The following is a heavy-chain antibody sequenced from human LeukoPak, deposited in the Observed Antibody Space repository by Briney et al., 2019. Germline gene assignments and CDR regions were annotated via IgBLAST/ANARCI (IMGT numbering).Heavy chain of an antibody. CDR2: IYTSGST. V-gene: IGHV4-61*02. Sequence: SQTLSLTCTVSGGSISSGSYYWSWIRQPAGKGLEWIGRIYTSGSTNYNPSLKSRVTISVDTSKNQFSLKLSSVTAAETAVYYCAREIVVVPAAIRSDAFDIWGQGTMVTVSS. CDR3: AREIVVVPAAIRSDAFDI. J-gene: IGHJ3*02. D-gene: IGHD2-2*02. CDR1: GGSISSGSYY.